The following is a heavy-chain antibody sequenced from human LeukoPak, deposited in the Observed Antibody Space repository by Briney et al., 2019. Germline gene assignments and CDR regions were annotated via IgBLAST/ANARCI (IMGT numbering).Heavy chain of an antibody. CDR2: ISSSSSYI. D-gene: IGHD3-22*01. Sequence: GGSLRLSCAASGFTFSSYSMNWVRQAPGKGLEWVSSISSSSSYIYYADSVKGRFTISRDNAKNSLYLQMNSLRADDTAVYYCARSNHYYDSSGYFRWGQGTLVTVSS. J-gene: IGHJ4*02. CDR1: GFTFSSYS. CDR3: ARSNHYYDSSGYFR. V-gene: IGHV3-21*01.